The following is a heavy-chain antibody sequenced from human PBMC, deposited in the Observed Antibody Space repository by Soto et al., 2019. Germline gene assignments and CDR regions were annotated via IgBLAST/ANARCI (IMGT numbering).Heavy chain of an antibody. J-gene: IGHJ4*02. CDR1: GYSFTSYW. V-gene: IGHV5-51*01. CDR3: ARRDMLTGCVYFDN. D-gene: IGHD3-9*01. Sequence: GESLKISCKGSGYSFTSYWIGWVRQMPGKGLEWMGIIYPDDSDTRYSPSFQGHVTISADKSISTAYLQWSSLKASDSATYYCARRDMLTGCVYFDNWGQGTQINV. CDR2: IYPDDSDT.